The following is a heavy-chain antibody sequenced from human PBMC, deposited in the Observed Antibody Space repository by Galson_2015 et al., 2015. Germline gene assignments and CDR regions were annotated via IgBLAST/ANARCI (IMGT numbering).Heavy chain of an antibody. CDR2: TYYRSKWYN. J-gene: IGHJ4*02. D-gene: IGHD6-19*01. CDR1: GDSVSSNSAA. V-gene: IGHV6-1*01. CDR3: ARDLSVRVFSSGWYLGYYFDY. Sequence: CAISGDSVSSNSAAWNWIRQSPSRGLEWLGRTYYRSKWYNDYAVSVKSRITINPDTSKNQFSLQLNSVTPEDTAVYYCARDLSVRVFSSGWYLGYYFDYWGQGTLVTVSS.